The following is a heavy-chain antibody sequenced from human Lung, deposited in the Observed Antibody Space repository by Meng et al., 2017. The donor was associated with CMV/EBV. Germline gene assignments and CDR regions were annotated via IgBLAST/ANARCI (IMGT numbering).Heavy chain of an antibody. Sequence: SCAASGFTFSSYEMNWVRQAPGKGLEWVAYISTSGTTIYYADSVRGRFTISRDNAKNSLFLQMNSLRAEDTVVYYCARSSGWLTPGGYGMDVWGQGXTVTVSS. CDR1: GFTFSSYE. D-gene: IGHD2-15*01. J-gene: IGHJ6*02. CDR3: ARSSGWLTPGGYGMDV. V-gene: IGHV3-48*03. CDR2: ISTSGTTI.